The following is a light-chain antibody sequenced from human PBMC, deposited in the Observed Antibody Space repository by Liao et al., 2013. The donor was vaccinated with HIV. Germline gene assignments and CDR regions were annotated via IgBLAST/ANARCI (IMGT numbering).Light chain of an antibody. V-gene: IGLV3-1*01. CDR2: EDT. CDR1: KMGQQY. Sequence: SYELTQPPSVSVSPGQTARITCSGPKMGQQYVSWFQQRPGHSPILVIYEDTKRPSGIPERFSGSNSGNTATLTISGTQTMDEADYYCQAWDSSTRGHVVFGGGTKLTVL. J-gene: IGLJ2*01. CDR3: QAWDSSTRGHVV.